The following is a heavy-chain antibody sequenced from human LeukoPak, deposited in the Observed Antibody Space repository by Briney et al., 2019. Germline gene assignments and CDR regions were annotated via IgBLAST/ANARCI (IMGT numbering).Heavy chain of an antibody. CDR3: ARQGSWLGDYIFWFDP. J-gene: IGHJ5*02. CDR1: GYSFTNYW. V-gene: IGHV5-51*01. CDR2: IYPGDSDT. Sequence: GESLKISCKGSGYSFTNYWIGWVRQMPGKGLEWMGIIYPGDSDTRYSPSFQGQVTMSADKSITTAYLQWSSLKASDTAMYYGARQGSWLGDYIFWFDPWGQGTLVTVSS. D-gene: IGHD4-11*01.